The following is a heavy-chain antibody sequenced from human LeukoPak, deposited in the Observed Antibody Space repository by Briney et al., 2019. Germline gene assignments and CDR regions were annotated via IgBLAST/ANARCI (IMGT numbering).Heavy chain of an antibody. CDR3: ARHDDYYDSSGCFDY. V-gene: IGHV4-38-2*01. J-gene: IGHJ4*02. Sequence: SETLSLTXAVSGYSISSGYYWGWIRKPPGKGLEWIGSIYHSGSTYYNPSLKSRVTISVDTSKNQFSLKLSSVTAADTAVYYCARHDDYYDSSGCFDYWGQGTLVTVSS. CDR1: GYSISSGYY. D-gene: IGHD3-22*01. CDR2: IYHSGST.